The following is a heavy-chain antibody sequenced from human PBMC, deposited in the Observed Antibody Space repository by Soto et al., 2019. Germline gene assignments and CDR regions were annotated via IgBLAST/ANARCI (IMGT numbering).Heavy chain of an antibody. J-gene: IGHJ5*02. CDR3: ARVTLPRVSALAS. V-gene: IGHV1-46*01. CDR2: INPNSGVA. CDR1: GYPFTSYL. Sequence: QVQLVQSGAEVRMPGASVKLSCKPSGYPFTSYLIHWVRQAPGQGLEWIGKINPNSGVATYSQEFQGRVTMTKDTSTSTVYMEVSRLRSDDTAIYYCARVTLPRVSALASWGQGTLVTVSS. D-gene: IGHD3-3*02.